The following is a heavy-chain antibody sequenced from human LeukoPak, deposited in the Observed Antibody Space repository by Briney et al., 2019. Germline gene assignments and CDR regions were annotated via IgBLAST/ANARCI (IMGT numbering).Heavy chain of an antibody. CDR3: ARYLNSGPEDF. CDR1: GFTFSNYW. V-gene: IGHV3-7*01. CDR2: IEYDGREK. J-gene: IGHJ4*02. Sequence: GGSLRLSCAATGFTFSNYWMSWFRQAPGKGLEWVANIEYDGREKQYVDSVKGRFTISRDNAKNSLFLQMNSLRAEDTAVYYCARYLNSGPEDFWGQGTLVTVSS. D-gene: IGHD1-26*01.